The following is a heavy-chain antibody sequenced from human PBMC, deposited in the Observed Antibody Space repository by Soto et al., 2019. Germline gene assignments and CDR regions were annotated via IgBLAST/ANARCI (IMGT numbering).Heavy chain of an antibody. Sequence: QVTLKESGPVLVKPTETLTLTCTVSGFSLNNARMGVSWIRQPPVKTLEWLAHIFSHDEKSYSTSLRNRITISKDNSKSQVVLAVTNMDPVYTATYYCARILATTYGHYYIDVWGEGTTVTVSS. D-gene: IGHD1-1*01. CDR3: ARILATTYGHYYIDV. CDR2: IFSHDEK. CDR1: GFSLNNARMG. J-gene: IGHJ6*03. V-gene: IGHV2-26*01.